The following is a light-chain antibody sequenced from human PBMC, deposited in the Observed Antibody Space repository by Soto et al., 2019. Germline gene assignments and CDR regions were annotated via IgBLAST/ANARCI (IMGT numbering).Light chain of an antibody. CDR3: CSYAGSYTYV. CDR1: SSDVGGYNY. J-gene: IGLJ1*01. V-gene: IGLV2-11*01. CDR2: DVS. Sequence: QSARTQPRSGSGAPGQAVTISCTGTSSDVGGYNYVSWYQQHPGKAPKLMIYDVSKRPSGVPDRFSGSKSGNTASLTISGLQAEDEADYYCCSYAGSYTYVFGTGTKVTVL.